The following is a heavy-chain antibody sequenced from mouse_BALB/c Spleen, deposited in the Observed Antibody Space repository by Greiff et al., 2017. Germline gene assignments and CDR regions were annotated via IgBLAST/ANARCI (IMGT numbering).Heavy chain of an antibody. J-gene: IGHJ4*01. CDR2: IYPGDGDT. CDR1: GYAFSSYW. Sequence: VKLQESGAELVRPGSSVKISCKASGYAFSSYWMNWVKQRPGQGLEWIGQIYPGDGDTNYNGKFKGKATLTADKSSSTAYMQLSSLTSEDSAVYFCARSRMDYWGQGTSVTVSS. CDR3: ARSRMDY. V-gene: IGHV1-80*01.